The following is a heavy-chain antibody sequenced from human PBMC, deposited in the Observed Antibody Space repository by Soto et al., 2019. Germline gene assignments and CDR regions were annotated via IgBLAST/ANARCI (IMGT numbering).Heavy chain of an antibody. Sequence: SETLSLTCTVSGGSISSSSYYWGWIRQPPGKGLEWIGSIYYSGSTYYNPSLKSRVTISVDTSKNQFSLKLSSVTAADTAVYYCARLRAAAGRRGFDYWGQGTLVTVSS. D-gene: IGHD6-13*01. CDR2: IYYSGST. CDR3: ARLRAAAGRRGFDY. J-gene: IGHJ4*02. CDR1: GGSISSSSYY. V-gene: IGHV4-39*01.